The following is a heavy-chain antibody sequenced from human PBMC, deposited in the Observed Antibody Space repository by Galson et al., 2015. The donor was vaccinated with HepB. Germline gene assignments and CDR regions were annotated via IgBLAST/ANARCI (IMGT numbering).Heavy chain of an antibody. V-gene: IGHV3-23*01. CDR1: GFTFSSYA. CDR2: ISGSGGST. CDR3: AKDRGWSTAMARFDY. J-gene: IGHJ4*02. Sequence: SLRLSCAASGFTFSSYAMSWVRQAPGKGLEWVSAISGSGGSTYYADSVKGRFTISRDNSKNTLYLQMNSLRAEDAAVYYCAKDRGWSTAMARFDYWGQGTLVTVSS. D-gene: IGHD5-18*01.